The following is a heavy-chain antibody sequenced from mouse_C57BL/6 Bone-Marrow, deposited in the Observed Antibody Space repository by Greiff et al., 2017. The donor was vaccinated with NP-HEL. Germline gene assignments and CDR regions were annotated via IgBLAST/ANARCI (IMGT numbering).Heavy chain of an antibody. CDR2: INPSSGYT. Sequence: QVQLKESGAELARPGASVKMSCKASGYTFTSYTMHWVKQRPGQGLEWIGYINPSSGYTKYNQKFKDKATLTADESSSTAYMQLSSLTSEDSAVYYCAREAYPYFDYWGQGTTLTVSS. CDR1: GYTFTSYT. CDR3: AREAYPYFDY. J-gene: IGHJ2*01. V-gene: IGHV1-4*01.